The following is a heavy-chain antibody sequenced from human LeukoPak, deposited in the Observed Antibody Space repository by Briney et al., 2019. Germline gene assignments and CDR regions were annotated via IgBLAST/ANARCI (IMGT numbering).Heavy chain of an antibody. V-gene: IGHV3-7*03. CDR3: ARDLGYCTNGVRHTRFDY. D-gene: IGHD2-8*01. Sequence: PGGSLRLSCTASGFTFSNFWMGWVRQTPGKGLEWVASIKEDGSERQYVDSVKGRFSISRDNTKGSLFLQLNSLRAEDTAVYYCARDLGYCTNGVRHTRFDYWGQGTLVAVSS. CDR2: IKEDGSER. CDR1: GFTFSNFW. J-gene: IGHJ4*02.